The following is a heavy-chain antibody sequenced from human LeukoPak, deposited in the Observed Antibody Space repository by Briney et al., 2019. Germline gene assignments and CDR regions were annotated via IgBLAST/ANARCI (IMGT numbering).Heavy chain of an antibody. CDR1: GYTFTGYY. J-gene: IGHJ4*02. Sequence: ASVKVSCKASGYTFTGYYMHWVRQAPGQGLEWMGWINPNSGGTNYAQKFQGRVTMTRDTSISTAYMELSRLRSEDTAVYYCARDSYGDYADPYDYWGQGTLVTVSS. CDR3: ARDSYGDYADPYDY. V-gene: IGHV1-2*02. CDR2: INPNSGGT. D-gene: IGHD4-17*01.